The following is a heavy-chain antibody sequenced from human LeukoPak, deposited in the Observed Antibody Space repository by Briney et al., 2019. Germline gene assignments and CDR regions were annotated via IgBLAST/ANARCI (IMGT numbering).Heavy chain of an antibody. CDR1: GFTFDDYA. CDR3: AKDIPPAY. Sequence: GGSLRLSCAASGFTFDDYAMHWVRQAPGKGLEWVSGISWNSGCIGYADSVKGRFTISRDNAKNSLYLQMNSLRAEDTALYYCAKDIPPAYWGQGTLVTVSS. J-gene: IGHJ4*02. CDR2: ISWNSGCI. V-gene: IGHV3-9*01.